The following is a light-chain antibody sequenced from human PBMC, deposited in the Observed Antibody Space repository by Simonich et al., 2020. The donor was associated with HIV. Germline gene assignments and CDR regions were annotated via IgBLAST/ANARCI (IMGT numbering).Light chain of an antibody. V-gene: IGLV1-44*01. Sequence: QSVLTQPPSASGTPGQRVTISCSGSTSNIGRNTVNWHQQRPGTAPTLLIYKNKQRPSGGPDRVSGSKSGTSASLAISGLQSEDEADYYCAAWDDSLNGWVFGGGTKLTVL. CDR2: KNK. CDR3: AAWDDSLNGWV. J-gene: IGLJ3*02. CDR1: TSNIGRNT.